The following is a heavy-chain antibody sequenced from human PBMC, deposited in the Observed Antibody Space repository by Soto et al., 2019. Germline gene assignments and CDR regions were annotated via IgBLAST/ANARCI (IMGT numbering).Heavy chain of an antibody. Sequence: SVKVSCKASGGTLSSYAISWVRQAPGQGLEWMGGIIPIFGTANYAQKFQGRVTITADESTSTAYMELSSLRSEDTAVYYCARAMLRGVIITGAVYWGQGTLVTVSS. V-gene: IGHV1-69*13. CDR3: ARAMLRGVIITGAVY. J-gene: IGHJ4*02. D-gene: IGHD3-10*01. CDR2: IIPIFGTA. CDR1: GGTLSSYA.